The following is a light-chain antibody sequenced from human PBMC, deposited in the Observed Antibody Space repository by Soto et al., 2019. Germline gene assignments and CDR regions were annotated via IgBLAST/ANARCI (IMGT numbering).Light chain of an antibody. Sequence: AIRMTQSPSSLSASTGDRVTITCRASQGISSYLAWYQQKPGKAPKLLIYAASTLQSGVPSRFSGSGSGTDFTLTISSLQPDDFATYYCLQYYDYRTFGQGTKVDIK. J-gene: IGKJ1*01. CDR1: QGISSY. V-gene: IGKV1-8*01. CDR2: AAS. CDR3: LQYYDYRT.